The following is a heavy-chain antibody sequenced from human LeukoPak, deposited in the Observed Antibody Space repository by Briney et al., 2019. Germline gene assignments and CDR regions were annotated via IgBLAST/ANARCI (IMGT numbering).Heavy chain of an antibody. Sequence: GGSLRLSCAASGFTFSSYGMHWVRQAPGKGLEWLAVIWYDGSNKYYADSVKGRFTISRDNSKNTLYLQMNSLRAEDTAVYYCARGVVGIYGGSYFDYWGQGTLVAVSS. D-gene: IGHD2-21*01. CDR1: GFTFSSYG. CDR2: IWYDGSNK. V-gene: IGHV3-33*01. CDR3: ARGVVGIYGGSYFDY. J-gene: IGHJ4*02.